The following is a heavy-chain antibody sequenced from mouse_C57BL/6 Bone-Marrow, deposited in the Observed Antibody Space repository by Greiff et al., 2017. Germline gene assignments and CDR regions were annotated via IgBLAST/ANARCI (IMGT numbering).Heavy chain of an antibody. D-gene: IGHD4-1*01. J-gene: IGHJ2*01. CDR1: GYTFTSYG. CDR2: IYPRSGNT. CDR3: ASSNWDGFYYFDY. Sequence: LVESGAELARPGASVKLSCKASGYTFTSYGISWVKQRTGQGLEWIGEIYPRSGNTYYNEKFKGKATLTADKSSSTAYMELRSLTSEDSAVYFCASSNWDGFYYFDYWGQGTTRTVSS. V-gene: IGHV1-81*01.